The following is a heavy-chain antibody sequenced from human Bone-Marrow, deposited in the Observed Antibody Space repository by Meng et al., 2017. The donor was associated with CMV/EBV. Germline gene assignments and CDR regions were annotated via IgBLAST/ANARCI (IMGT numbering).Heavy chain of an antibody. CDR2: IFTGGAPI. J-gene: IGHJ4*02. D-gene: IGHD1-26*01. Sequence: GESLKISCAASGFNFGAYNMNWVRQAPGKGLEWISSIFTGGAPISYVDSVKGRFTISRDDAKNSLHLQMNSLRVEDTAVYYCARDRDDEWELRLLYFDYWGQGTLVTVSS. CDR3: ARDRDDEWELRLLYFDY. V-gene: IGHV3-21*01. CDR1: GFNFGAYN.